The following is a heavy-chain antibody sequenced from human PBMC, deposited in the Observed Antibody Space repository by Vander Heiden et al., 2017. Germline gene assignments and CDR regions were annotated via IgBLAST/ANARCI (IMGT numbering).Heavy chain of an antibody. CDR2: IWYDGSNK. J-gene: IGHJ4*02. V-gene: IGHV3-33*01. CDR3: AREGYSNSLDY. Sequence: QVQLVESGGGVVQPGRSLRLSCAASGFPFISYGMRWFRQAPGKGLEWVAVIWYDGSNKYYADSVKGRFTISRDNSKNTLYLQMNSLRAEDTAVYYCAREGYSNSLDYWGQGTLVTVSS. CDR1: GFPFISYG. D-gene: IGHD4-4*01.